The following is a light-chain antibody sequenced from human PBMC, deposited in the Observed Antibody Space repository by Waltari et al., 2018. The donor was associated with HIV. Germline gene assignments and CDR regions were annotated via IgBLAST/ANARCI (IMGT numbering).Light chain of an antibody. Sequence: QSVVTQPPSASGTPGQRVTISCSGSGSNIGTYSVNWYQHFPGTAPKLPIYMNHQRPSCVPSLFSRSQSGTSASLATSGLQDDDEADYYWAVGDDSLGVAVFGGGTKLTVL. V-gene: IGLV1-44*01. CDR3: AVGDDSLGVAV. CDR2: MNH. J-gene: IGLJ2*01. CDR1: GSNIGTYS.